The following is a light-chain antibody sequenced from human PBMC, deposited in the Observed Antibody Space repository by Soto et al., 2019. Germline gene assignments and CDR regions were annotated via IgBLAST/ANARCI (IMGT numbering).Light chain of an antibody. V-gene: IGKV1-39*01. Sequence: DIPITQNTSSLSASVGDRVTITCRASQSISSYLNWYQQKPGKAPKLLIYAASSLQSGVPSRFSGSGSGTDFTLTISSLQPEDFATYYCQQSYSTPRTFGGGTKVDIK. J-gene: IGKJ4*01. CDR1: QSISSY. CDR2: AAS. CDR3: QQSYSTPRT.